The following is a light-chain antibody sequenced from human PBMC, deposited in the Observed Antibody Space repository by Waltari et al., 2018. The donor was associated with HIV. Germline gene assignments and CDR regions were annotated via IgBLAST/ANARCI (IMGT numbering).Light chain of an antibody. J-gene: IGLJ2*01. CDR3: SSYTSSSTLAV. Sequence: QSALPQPASVSWSPRQSITISCTGTSSDVGGYTYVSWYQHHPGKAPKLLIYEVSNRPSGVSNRFSGSKSGNTASLIISGLQAEDEADYYCSSYTSSSTLAVFGGGTKLTVL. CDR1: SSDVGGYTY. V-gene: IGLV2-14*01. CDR2: EVS.